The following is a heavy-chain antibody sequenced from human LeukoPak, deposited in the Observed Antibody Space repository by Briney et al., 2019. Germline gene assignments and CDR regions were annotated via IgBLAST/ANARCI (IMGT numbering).Heavy chain of an antibody. CDR3: ARGHYYDPRGWFDP. CDR1: GGSFSGYY. Sequence: SETLSLTCAVYGGSFSGYYWSWIRQAPGKGLEWIGEINHSGSTNYNPSLKSRVTISVDTSKNQFSLKLSSVTAADTAVYYCARGHYYDPRGWFDPWGQGTLVTVSS. V-gene: IGHV4-34*01. D-gene: IGHD3-22*01. CDR2: INHSGST. J-gene: IGHJ5*02.